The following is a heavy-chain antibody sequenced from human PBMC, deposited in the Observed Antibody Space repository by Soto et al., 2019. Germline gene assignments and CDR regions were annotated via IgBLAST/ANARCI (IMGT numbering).Heavy chain of an antibody. J-gene: IGHJ3*01. V-gene: IGHV3-53*01. D-gene: IGHD3-16*01. CDR3: ATGPLLRGAH. CDR2: IWTSGST. Sequence: EVQLVESGGGLIQPGGSLRLSCEASGFTFSSNDMNWVRQAPGKGLEWVSLIWTSGSTAYADSVKGRFTISRDNSKSALYLHMSSLRAEDTAVYYCATGPLLRGAHWGQGTMVTVSS. CDR1: GFTFSSND.